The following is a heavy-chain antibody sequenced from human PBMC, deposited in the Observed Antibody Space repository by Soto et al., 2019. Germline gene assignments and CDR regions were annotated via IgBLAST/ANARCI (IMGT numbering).Heavy chain of an antibody. Sequence: GGSLRLSCAASGFTFSSNWMHWVRQAPGKGLVWVSRINSDGSSRSYADSVKGRFTISRDDAKNTVYLQMNSLRAEDTGVYYCVRDRPGSQEYFDYWGQGNMVTVSS. D-gene: IGHD3-10*01. J-gene: IGHJ4*02. CDR1: GFTFSSNW. CDR3: VRDRPGSQEYFDY. V-gene: IGHV3-74*01. CDR2: INSDGSSR.